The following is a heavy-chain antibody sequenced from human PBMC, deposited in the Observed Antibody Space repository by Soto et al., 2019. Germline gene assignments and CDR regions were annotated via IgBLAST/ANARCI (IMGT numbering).Heavy chain of an antibody. CDR3: AKDPSYYDFWSGPGGWFGP. CDR1: GFAFSSFA. V-gene: IGHV3-23*01. CDR2: ISGSGEST. J-gene: IGHJ5*02. D-gene: IGHD3-3*01. Sequence: GSLRLFCAASGFAFSSFAMSWVRQAPGKGLEWVSSISGSGESTYYADSVKGRFTISRDSSKNTLYLQLNNLRAEDTALYYCAKDPSYYDFWSGPGGWFGPWGQGTLVTVSS.